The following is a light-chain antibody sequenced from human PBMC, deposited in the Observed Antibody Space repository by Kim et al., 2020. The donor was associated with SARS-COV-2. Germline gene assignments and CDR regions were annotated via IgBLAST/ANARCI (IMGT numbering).Light chain of an antibody. CDR1: RCDSSL. CDR2: DVS. Sequence: SLRQRERSSLYRRTSRCDSSLVAWYQQKRGQAIRLLFYDVSSRTTGIPAMISGSGSGRDFTLTSSVLEPEDFAVYYCQQRSNLITFGQGTRLEIK. V-gene: IGKV3-11*02. CDR3: QQRSNLIT. J-gene: IGKJ5*01.